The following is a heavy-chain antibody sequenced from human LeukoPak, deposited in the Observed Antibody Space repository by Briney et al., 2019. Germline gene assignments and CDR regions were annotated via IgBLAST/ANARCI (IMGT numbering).Heavy chain of an antibody. D-gene: IGHD5/OR15-5a*01. CDR1: GFTFGTYG. Sequence: GGSLRLSCAASGFTFGTYGMHWVRQAPGKGLEWVAVIWSDGSNKYYADSVKGRFTISRDNSKNTLYLQMNSLRAEDTAVYYCARRRYSVYDFDYWGQGTLVTVSS. V-gene: IGHV3-33*01. CDR2: IWSDGSNK. J-gene: IGHJ4*02. CDR3: ARRRYSVYDFDY.